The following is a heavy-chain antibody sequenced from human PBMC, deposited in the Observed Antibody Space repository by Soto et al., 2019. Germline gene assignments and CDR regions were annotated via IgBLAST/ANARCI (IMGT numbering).Heavy chain of an antibody. CDR3: ARGITVTGPFSSFDY. CDR2: INHSGST. Sequence: PSETLSLTCAVYGGSFSGYYWSWIRDSPGKGLEWIGEINHSGSTNYNPTLKSRVAISVDTSKNQFSLTLSSVTAADTAVYYCARGITVTGPFSSFDYWGQGTLVTVSS. D-gene: IGHD4-4*01. J-gene: IGHJ4*02. V-gene: IGHV4-34*01. CDR1: GGSFSGYY.